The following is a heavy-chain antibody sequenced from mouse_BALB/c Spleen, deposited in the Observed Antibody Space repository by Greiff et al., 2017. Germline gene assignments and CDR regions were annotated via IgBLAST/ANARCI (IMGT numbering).Heavy chain of an antibody. Sequence: EVMLVESGGGLVKPGGSLKLSCAASGFTFSDYYMYWVRQTPEKRLEWVATISDGGSYTYYPDSVKGRFTISRDNAKNNLYLQMSSLKSEDTAMYYCAREGVRRGGYAMDYWGQGTSVTVSS. V-gene: IGHV5-4*02. D-gene: IGHD2-14*01. J-gene: IGHJ4*01. CDR2: ISDGGSYT. CDR1: GFTFSDYY. CDR3: AREGVRRGGYAMDY.